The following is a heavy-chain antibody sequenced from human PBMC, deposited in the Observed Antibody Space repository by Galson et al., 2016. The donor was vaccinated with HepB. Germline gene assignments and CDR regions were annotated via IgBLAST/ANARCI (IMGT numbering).Heavy chain of an antibody. V-gene: IGHV3-48*01. D-gene: IGHD2-2*01. Sequence: SLRLSCAASGFTFSSYSMNWVRQAPGKGLEWVSYISSSSSAIHYADSVKGQFTISRDNAKNSLYLQMNSLSAEDTAVYYCARDAMPISCSSTSCQYYGMDVWGQGTTVTVSS. CDR1: GFTFSSYS. CDR3: ARDAMPISCSSTSCQYYGMDV. CDR2: ISSSSSAI. J-gene: IGHJ6*02.